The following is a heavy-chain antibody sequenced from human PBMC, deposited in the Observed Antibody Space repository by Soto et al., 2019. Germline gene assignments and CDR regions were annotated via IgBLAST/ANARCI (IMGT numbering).Heavy chain of an antibody. J-gene: IGHJ4*02. CDR2: ISYDGSNK. CDR3: ARGSYSSSWYYFDY. CDR1: GFTFSSYA. Sequence: QVQLVESGGGVVQPGRSLRLSCAASGFTFSSYAMHWVRQAPGKGLEWVAVISYDGSNKYYADSVKGRFTISRDNSKNTLYLQMNSRRAEDTAVYYCARGSYSSSWYYFDYWGQGTLVTVSS. V-gene: IGHV3-30-3*01. D-gene: IGHD6-13*01.